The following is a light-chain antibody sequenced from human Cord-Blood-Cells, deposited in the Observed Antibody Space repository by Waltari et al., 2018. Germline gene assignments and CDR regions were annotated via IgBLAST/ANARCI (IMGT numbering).Light chain of an antibody. CDR2: LGS. Sequence: DTAMTQSPLSLPVTPAAAASLSCSSSQSLLHSNGYNYLDWYLQQPGQSPQLLIYLGSNRACCVPDRFSGSGSGTDFTVKISRVEAGDVGVYYCMQALQTPPYSFGQGTKLEIK. CDR3: MQALQTPPYS. V-gene: IGKV2-28*01. J-gene: IGKJ2*03. CDR1: QSLLHSNGYNY.